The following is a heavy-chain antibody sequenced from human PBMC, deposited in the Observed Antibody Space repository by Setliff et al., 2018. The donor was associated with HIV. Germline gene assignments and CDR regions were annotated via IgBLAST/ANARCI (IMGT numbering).Heavy chain of an antibody. D-gene: IGHD5-18*01. Sequence: PSETLSLTCSVSGGSISGHYGGWIRQPPGKGLEWIGYIYFTGSAGYNPSLKSRVSMSVDTSKNQFSLRVTSVTAADTAVYYCARVPRQLLKGAAAYFDYWGQGILVTVSS. CDR1: GGSISGHY. J-gene: IGHJ4*02. CDR3: ARVPRQLLKGAAAYFDY. CDR2: IYFTGSA. V-gene: IGHV4-59*11.